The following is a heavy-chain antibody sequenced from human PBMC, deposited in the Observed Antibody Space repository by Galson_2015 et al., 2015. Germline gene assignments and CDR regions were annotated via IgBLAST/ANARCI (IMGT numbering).Heavy chain of an antibody. V-gene: IGHV1-3*01. CDR1: GYTFTSYA. CDR2: INAGNGNT. CDR3: ARDQIGIAVAGVFDY. D-gene: IGHD6-19*01. Sequence: SVKVSCKASGYTFTSYAMHWVRQAPGQRLEWMGWINAGNGNTKYSQKFQGRVTITRDTSASTAYMELSSLRSEDTAVYYCARDQIGIAVAGVFDYWGQGTLVTVSS. J-gene: IGHJ4*02.